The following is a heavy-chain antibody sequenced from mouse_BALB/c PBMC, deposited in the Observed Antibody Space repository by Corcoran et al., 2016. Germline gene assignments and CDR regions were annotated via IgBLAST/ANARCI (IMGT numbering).Heavy chain of an antibody. J-gene: IGHJ1*01. CDR1: GFNIKDTY. Sequence: EVQLQQSGAELVKPGASVKLSCTASGFNIKDTYMHWVKQRPEQGLEWIGRIDPANGNTKYDPKFQGKATITADTSSNTAYLQLSSLTSEDTAVYYGASWDWYFDVWCAGTTVTVSS. CDR2: IDPANGNT. V-gene: IGHV14-3*02. D-gene: IGHD4-1*01. CDR3: ASWDWYFDV.